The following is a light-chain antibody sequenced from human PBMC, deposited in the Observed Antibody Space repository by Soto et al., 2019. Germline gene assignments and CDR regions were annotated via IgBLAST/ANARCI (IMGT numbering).Light chain of an antibody. V-gene: IGKV3-20*01. Sequence: VLTQSPGTLSLSPGERATLSCRASQTLSSRHLAWYQQKPGQAPRLLIYGSSSRATDIPDRFSGSGSGTDFTLTISRLEPEDFAVYFCHQFGSSPQTFGHGTKVDIK. J-gene: IGKJ1*01. CDR1: QTLSSRH. CDR3: HQFGSSPQT. CDR2: GSS.